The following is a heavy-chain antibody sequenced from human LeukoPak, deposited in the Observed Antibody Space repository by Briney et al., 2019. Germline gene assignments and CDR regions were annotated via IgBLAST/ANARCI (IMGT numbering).Heavy chain of an antibody. CDR2: INHSGST. CDR3: ARGVVTMVRGVIYASRPKNWFDP. D-gene: IGHD3-10*01. Sequence: SETLSPTCAVYGGSFSDYYWNWIRQPPGKGLEWIGEINHSGSTNYNPSLKSRVTISVDTSKNQFSLKLSSVTAADTAVYYCARGVVTMVRGVIYASRPKNWFDPWGQGTLVTVSS. J-gene: IGHJ5*02. V-gene: IGHV4-34*01. CDR1: GGSFSDYY.